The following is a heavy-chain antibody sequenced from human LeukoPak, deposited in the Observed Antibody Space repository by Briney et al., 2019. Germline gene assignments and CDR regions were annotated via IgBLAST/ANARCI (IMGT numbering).Heavy chain of an antibody. V-gene: IGHV4-59*08. J-gene: IGHJ4*02. CDR1: GGSISSYY. CDR3: ASTLLNFDY. D-gene: IGHD2-15*01. CDR2: IYYSGST. Sequence: SETLSLTCTVSGGSISSYYWSWIRQPPGKGLEWIGYIYYSGSTNYNPSLKSRVTISVDTSKNQFSLKLSSVTAADTAVYYCASTLLNFDYWGQGTLVTVSS.